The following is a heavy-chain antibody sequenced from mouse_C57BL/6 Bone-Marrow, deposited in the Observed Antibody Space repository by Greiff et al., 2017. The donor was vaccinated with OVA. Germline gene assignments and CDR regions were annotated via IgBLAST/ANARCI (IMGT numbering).Heavy chain of an antibody. J-gene: IGHJ3*01. V-gene: IGHV1-7*01. Sequence: QVQLQQSGAELAKPGASVKLSCKASGYTFTSYWMHWVKQRPGQGLEWIGYINPSSGYTKYNQTFKDKATLTAVKSSSTAYMQLSSLTYEDTAVYDCARSPPAWFAYWGQGTLGTVSA. CDR1: GYTFTSYW. CDR3: ARSPPAWFAY. CDR2: INPSSGYT.